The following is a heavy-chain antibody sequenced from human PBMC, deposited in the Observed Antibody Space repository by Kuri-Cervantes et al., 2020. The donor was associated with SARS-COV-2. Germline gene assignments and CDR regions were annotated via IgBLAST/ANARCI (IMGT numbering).Heavy chain of an antibody. D-gene: IGHD3-3*01. CDR3: AKVPGPLYDFWSGYCYYYMDV. CDR1: GFTFSSYA. CDR2: VSYNGTNK. Sequence: GESLKISCAASGFTFSSYAMHWVRQAPGTGLEWVAVVSYNGTNKYYADSVKGRFTISRDNSRNIVYLQMSSLRPEDTALYYCAKVPGPLYDFWSGYCYYYMDVWGKGTTVTVSS. V-gene: IGHV3-30-3*01. J-gene: IGHJ6*03.